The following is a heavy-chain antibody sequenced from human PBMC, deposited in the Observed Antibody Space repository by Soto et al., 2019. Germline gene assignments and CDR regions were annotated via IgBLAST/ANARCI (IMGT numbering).Heavy chain of an antibody. V-gene: IGHV4-59*01. CDR3: ARVTYDILTGYAPFDP. CDR1: GGSISSYY. CDR2: IYYSGST. J-gene: IGHJ5*02. D-gene: IGHD3-9*01. Sequence: QVQLQESGPGLVKPSETLSLTCTVSGGSISSYYLSWIRQPPGKGLQWIGYIYYSGSTNDNPSITIRGTKSADTFKHQLSLQLSYVTAAYTAVYYWARVTYDILTGYAPFDPWGKGTLVTVAS.